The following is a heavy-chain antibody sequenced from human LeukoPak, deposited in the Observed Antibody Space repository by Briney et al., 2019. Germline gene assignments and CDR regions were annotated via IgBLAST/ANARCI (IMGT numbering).Heavy chain of an antibody. D-gene: IGHD2-15*01. CDR2: IKSKSDGGTI. CDR3: TTRRQDGW. CDR1: GFTFSSYA. J-gene: IGHJ4*02. Sequence: PGGSLRLSCAASGFTFSSYAMSWVRQAPGKGLEWVGRIKSKSDGGTIDYAAPVKGRFTISRDDSRNTLYLQMNSLKTEDTAVYYCTTRRQDGWWGQGTLVTVS. V-gene: IGHV3-15*01.